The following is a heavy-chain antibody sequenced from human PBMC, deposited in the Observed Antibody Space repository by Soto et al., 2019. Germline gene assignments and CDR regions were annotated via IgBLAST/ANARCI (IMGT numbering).Heavy chain of an antibody. V-gene: IGHV3-30-3*01. D-gene: IGHD6-6*01. J-gene: IGHJ4*02. Sequence: PGGSLRLSCAASGFTFSSYAMHWVRQAPGKGLEWVAVISYDGSNKYYADSVKGRFTISRDNSKNTLYLQMNSLRAEDTAVYYCAREYSSSSCFDYWGQGTLVTVS. CDR3: AREYSSSSCFDY. CDR2: ISYDGSNK. CDR1: GFTFSSYA.